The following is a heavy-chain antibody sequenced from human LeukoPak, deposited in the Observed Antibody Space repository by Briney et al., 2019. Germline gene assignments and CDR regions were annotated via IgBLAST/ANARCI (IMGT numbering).Heavy chain of an antibody. CDR3: ARLSAYYYGSYFYYYMDV. J-gene: IGHJ6*03. D-gene: IGHD3-10*01. CDR2: IKQDGIEK. Sequence: GGSLRLSCAASGFTFSSYWMSWVRQAPGKGPEWVANIKQDGIEKYSVDSVKGRFTISRDNAKNSVYLQMNSLRAEDTALYYCARLSAYYYGSYFYYYMDVWGKGTTVTVSS. CDR1: GFTFSSYW. V-gene: IGHV3-7*01.